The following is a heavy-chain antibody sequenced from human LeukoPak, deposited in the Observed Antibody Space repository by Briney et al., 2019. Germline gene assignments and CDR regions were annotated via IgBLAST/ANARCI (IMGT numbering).Heavy chain of an antibody. CDR2: ISSSSSYI. V-gene: IGHV3-21*01. CDR1: GFNFRSYS. Sequence: GGSLRLSCAASGFNFRSYSMNWVRQAPGKGLEWVSSISSSSSYIYYADSVKGRFTISRDNAKNSLYLQMNSLRAEDTAVYYCARDIYDFWSGYYMVGAYGMDVWGQGTTVTVSS. CDR3: ARDIYDFWSGYYMVGAYGMDV. D-gene: IGHD3-3*01. J-gene: IGHJ6*02.